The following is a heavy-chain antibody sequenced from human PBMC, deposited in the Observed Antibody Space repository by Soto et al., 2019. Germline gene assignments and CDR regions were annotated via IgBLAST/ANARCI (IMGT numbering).Heavy chain of an antibody. Sequence: GESLKISCAASGFTFSNYAMSWVRQAPGKGLEWISTISGSGGSTYYADSVKGRFTISRDNSKNTLYLQMNSLRAEDTAVYYCAKGQSTYYDFWSRYYDWFDPWGQGTLVTVSS. V-gene: IGHV3-23*01. J-gene: IGHJ5*02. CDR1: GFTFSNYA. CDR2: ISGSGGST. D-gene: IGHD3-3*01. CDR3: AKGQSTYYDFWSRYYDWFDP.